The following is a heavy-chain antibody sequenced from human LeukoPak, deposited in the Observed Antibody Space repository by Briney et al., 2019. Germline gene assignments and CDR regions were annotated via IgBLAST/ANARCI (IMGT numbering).Heavy chain of an antibody. D-gene: IGHD6-6*01. V-gene: IGHV4-4*07. Sequence: ETLFLTCIVSGGSISSYYWSWIRHPAGEGLEWIGRIYTSGSTNYNPSLRRRVTMSVDTSKNQYTLKLSSVTAADTAVYYCARGGRIAARRYAFDIRGQGTMVTVSS. CDR3: ARGGRIAARRYAFDI. CDR1: GGSISSYY. CDR2: IYTSGST. J-gene: IGHJ3*02.